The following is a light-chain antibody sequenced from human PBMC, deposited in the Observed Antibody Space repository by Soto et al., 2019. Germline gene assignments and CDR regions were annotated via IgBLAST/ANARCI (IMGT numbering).Light chain of an antibody. CDR2: AAS. CDR3: QKYDSAPFT. J-gene: IGKJ3*01. CDR1: QGISNY. V-gene: IGKV1-27*01. Sequence: DIQMTQSPSSLSACGRDRVTITCRASQGISNYLAWYQQKPGKVPYLLISAASTLQSGAPSRFSGSGSGTDFTLTISSLQTEDVATYYCQKYDSAPFTFGPGTKVDIK.